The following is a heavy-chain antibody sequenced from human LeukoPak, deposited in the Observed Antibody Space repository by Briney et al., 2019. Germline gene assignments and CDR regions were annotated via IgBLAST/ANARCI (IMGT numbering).Heavy chain of an antibody. CDR1: GFTFSSYA. D-gene: IGHD3-9*01. Sequence: GGSLRLSCAASGFTFSSYAMSWVRQAPGKGLEWVSAISGSGGSTYYADSVEGRFTISRDNSKNTLYLQMNSLRAEDTAVYYCAKDIKYDILTGYYPVWGQGTLVTVSS. CDR2: ISGSGGST. CDR3: AKDIKYDILTGYYPV. V-gene: IGHV3-23*01. J-gene: IGHJ4*02.